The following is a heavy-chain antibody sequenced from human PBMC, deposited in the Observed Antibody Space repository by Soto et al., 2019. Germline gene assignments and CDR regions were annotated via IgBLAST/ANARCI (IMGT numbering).Heavy chain of an antibody. CDR1: GYSFTSYW. D-gene: IGHD2-15*01. CDR3: ARLGEYCSGGSCYSSWFDP. CDR2: IYPGDSDT. Sequence: EVQLVQSGAEVKKPGESLKISCKGSGYSFTSYWIGWVRQMPGKGLEWMGIIYPGDSDTRYSPSFQGQVTISADKSISTAYLQWSSLKASDSAMYYCARLGEYCSGGSCYSSWFDPWGQGTLVTVSS. J-gene: IGHJ5*02. V-gene: IGHV5-51*03.